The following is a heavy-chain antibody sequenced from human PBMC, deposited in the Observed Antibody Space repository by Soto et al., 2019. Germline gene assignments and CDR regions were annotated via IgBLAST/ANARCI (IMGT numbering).Heavy chain of an antibody. J-gene: IGHJ4*02. CDR3: ARDWSRYYDNSGLIWFH. V-gene: IGHV1-18*04. Sequence: ASVKVSCKASGYTFRSYGISWVRQAPGQGLEWVGWISAYNGDTHYAPKFQDRITLTTETSTDTAYMELRSLRLDDTAVYYCARDWSRYYDNSGLIWFHWRQGSRVTVSS. D-gene: IGHD3-22*01. CDR1: GYTFRSYG. CDR2: ISAYNGDT.